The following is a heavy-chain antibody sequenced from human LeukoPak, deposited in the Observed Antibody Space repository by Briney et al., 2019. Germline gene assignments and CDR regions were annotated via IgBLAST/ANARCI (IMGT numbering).Heavy chain of an antibody. J-gene: IGHJ3*02. V-gene: IGHV3-21*01. CDR3: ATGDYGAFDI. Sequence: GGSLRLSCVASGFIFSSYSMNWVRQAPGKGLEWVSSISSSSSYIYYVDSVKGRFTISRDNAKNSLYLQMNSLRAEDTAVYYCATGDYGAFDIWGQGTMVTVSS. D-gene: IGHD4-17*01. CDR2: ISSSSSYI. CDR1: GFIFSSYS.